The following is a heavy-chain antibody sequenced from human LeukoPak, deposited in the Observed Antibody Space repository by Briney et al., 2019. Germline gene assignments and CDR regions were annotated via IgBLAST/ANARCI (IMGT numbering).Heavy chain of an antibody. CDR3: ARSGSYRSTFDY. D-gene: IGHD1-26*01. V-gene: IGHV4-34*01. J-gene: IGHJ4*02. Sequence: SETLALTCAVYGGSFSGYYWSWIRQPPGKGLEWIGQINHSGSTNYNPSLESRVTISVATSNNQFSLKLSYVTAADTAVYYCARSGSYRSTFDYWGQGTLVTVSS. CDR2: INHSGST. CDR1: GGSFSGYY.